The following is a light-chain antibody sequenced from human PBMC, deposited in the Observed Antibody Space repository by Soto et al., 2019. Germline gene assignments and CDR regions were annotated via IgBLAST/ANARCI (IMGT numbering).Light chain of an antibody. CDR3: QQYDNLPLT. CDR2: DAS. Sequence: IQMTQSPSSLSASVGDRVTITCQARQDISKYLNWYQQKPGKAPKLLIYDASNLETGVPSRFSGSGSGTDFTFTISSLQPEDIATYYCQQYDNLPLTFGGGTKVDIK. J-gene: IGKJ4*01. V-gene: IGKV1-33*01. CDR1: QDISKY.